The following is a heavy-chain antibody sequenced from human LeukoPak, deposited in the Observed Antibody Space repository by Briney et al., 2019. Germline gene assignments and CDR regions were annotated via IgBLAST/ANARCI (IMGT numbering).Heavy chain of an antibody. D-gene: IGHD3-10*01. CDR1: GGSVISGHYC. J-gene: IGHJ5*02. Sequence: PSETLSLTCTVSGGSVISGHYCWGWVRQPPGKGLEWIASVHFNGHTYSNPSLSSRVTMSIDTSKNQFSLKLTSLTAADTAVYYCAKLPTGFPNWFDPWGQGTLVTVSS. CDR2: VHFNGHT. V-gene: IGHV4-39*01. CDR3: AKLPTGFPNWFDP.